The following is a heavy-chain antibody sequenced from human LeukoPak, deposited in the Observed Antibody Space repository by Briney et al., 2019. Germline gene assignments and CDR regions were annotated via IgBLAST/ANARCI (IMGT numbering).Heavy chain of an antibody. CDR3: ATSRTFDY. CDR1: GFTLSSYW. J-gene: IGHJ4*02. CDR2: TNIDGSNT. V-gene: IGHV3-74*01. Sequence: GGSLRLSCAASGFTLSSYWMHWVRQAPGKGLVWVSHTNIDGSNTRYADSVKGRFTIYRDNAENTLYLQMNSLRIDDTAVYYCATSRTFDYWGQGTLVTVSS.